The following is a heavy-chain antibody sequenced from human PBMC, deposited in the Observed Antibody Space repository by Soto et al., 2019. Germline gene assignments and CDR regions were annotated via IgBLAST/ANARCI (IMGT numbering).Heavy chain of an antibody. CDR2: ISAHNGNT. V-gene: IGHV1-18*04. CDR3: ARDRSCSGTSCHPTYYYYYGMDV. CDR1: GYTFSNYG. Sequence: ASVKVSCKASGYTFSNYGINWVRQAPGQGLEWMGWISAHNGNTNYAQNLQGRLSMTTDTSTSTAYMELRSLRSDDTAVYYCARDRSCSGTSCHPTYYYYYGMDVWG. D-gene: IGHD2-2*01. J-gene: IGHJ6*02.